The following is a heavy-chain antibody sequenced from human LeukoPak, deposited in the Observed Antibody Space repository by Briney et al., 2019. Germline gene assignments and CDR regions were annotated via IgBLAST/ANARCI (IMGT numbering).Heavy chain of an antibody. V-gene: IGHV4-59*12. J-gene: IGHJ6*03. CDR2: IYYTGII. D-gene: IGHD3-9*01. Sequence: SETLSLTCAVSGGSISSYFWTWIRQPPGKGLEWIGYIYYTGIIKYNSSLKSRVTISLDTSKNQFFLKLTSVTAADTAVYYCARESYYDILTGPYYYYYMDVWGKGTTVTVSS. CDR1: GGSISSYF. CDR3: ARESYYDILTGPYYYYYMDV.